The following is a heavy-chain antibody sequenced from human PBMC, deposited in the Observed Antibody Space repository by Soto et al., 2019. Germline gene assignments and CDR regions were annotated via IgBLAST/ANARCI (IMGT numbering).Heavy chain of an antibody. J-gene: IGHJ6*02. CDR3: AKEVWSGPMDV. CDR1: GFTFSSYG. Sequence: QVQLVESGGGVVQPGRSLRLSCAASGFTFSSYGMHWVRQAPGKGLEWVAVIYDGSNKYYADSVKGRFTISRDNSKNTVYLQMNSPRAEDTAVYYCAKEVWSGPMDVWGQGTTVTVSS. V-gene: IGHV3-30*18. D-gene: IGHD3-3*01. CDR2: IYDGSNK.